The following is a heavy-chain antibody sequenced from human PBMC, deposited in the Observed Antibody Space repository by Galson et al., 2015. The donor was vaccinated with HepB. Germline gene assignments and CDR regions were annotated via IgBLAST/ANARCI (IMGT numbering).Heavy chain of an antibody. CDR2: ISSSGSAI. Sequence: SLRLSCAASGITFRNYEMNWVRQAPGKGLEWVSYISSSGSAIYYADSVKGRFTISRDNAKNSLYLQLNSLRAEDTAVYYCARLAGSYWPKYWFDPWGQGTLVTVSS. CDR1: GITFRNYE. D-gene: IGHD1-26*01. J-gene: IGHJ5*02. CDR3: ARLAGSYWPKYWFDP. V-gene: IGHV3-48*03.